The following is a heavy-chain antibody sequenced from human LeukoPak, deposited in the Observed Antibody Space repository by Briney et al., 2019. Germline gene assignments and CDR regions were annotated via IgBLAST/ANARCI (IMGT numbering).Heavy chain of an antibody. CDR3: AADEGEFDDAFDI. V-gene: IGHV1-24*01. CDR2: FDPEDGET. D-gene: IGHD3-16*01. CDR1: GYTLTELS. Sequence: GASVKVSCKVSGYTLTELSMHWVRQTPGKGLEWMGGFDPEDGETIYAQKFQGRVTMTEDTSTDTAYMELSSLRSEDTAVYYCAADEGEFDDAFDIWGQGTMVTVSS. J-gene: IGHJ3*02.